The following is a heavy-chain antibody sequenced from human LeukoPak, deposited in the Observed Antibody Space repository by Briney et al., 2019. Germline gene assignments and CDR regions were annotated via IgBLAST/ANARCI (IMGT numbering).Heavy chain of an antibody. CDR2: IIGSYGST. V-gene: IGHV3-23*01. D-gene: IGHD1-26*01. CDR3: AKALKSGDYLSNAFDV. CDR1: GFTFSSYA. Sequence: PGGSLRLSCAASGFTFSSYAMSWVRQAPGKGLEWVSAIIGSYGSTCYADSVKGRFTVSGDSFKNTLYLQMNSLRAEDTAVYYCAKALKSGDYLSNAFDVWGQGTMVTVSS. J-gene: IGHJ3*01.